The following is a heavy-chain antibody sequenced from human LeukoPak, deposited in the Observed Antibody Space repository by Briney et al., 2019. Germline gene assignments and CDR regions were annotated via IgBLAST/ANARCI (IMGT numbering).Heavy chain of an antibody. CDR1: GFTFSSYW. V-gene: IGHV3-7*01. CDR3: ARDSYYDPI. CDR2: IKQDGSEK. J-gene: IGHJ4*02. D-gene: IGHD3-22*01. Sequence: PGGSLRLSCAASGFTFSSYWMSWVRPAPGKGLEWVANIKQDGSEKYYVDSVKGRFTISRDNAKNSLYLQMDNLRAEDTAVYYCARDSYYDPIWGQGTLVTVSS.